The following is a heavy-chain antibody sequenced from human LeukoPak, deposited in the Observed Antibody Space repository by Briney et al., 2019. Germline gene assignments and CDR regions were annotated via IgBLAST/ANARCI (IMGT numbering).Heavy chain of an antibody. D-gene: IGHD5-12*01. Sequence: PGGPLRLSCAASGFTFSSYSMNWVRQAPGKGLEWVSSISSSSSYTYYADSVKGRFTISRDNAKNSLYLQMNSLRAEDTAVYYCARHLSGGYDYWFDPWGQGTLVTVSS. V-gene: IGHV3-21*01. J-gene: IGHJ5*02. CDR1: GFTFSSYS. CDR2: ISSSSSYT. CDR3: ARHLSGGYDYWFDP.